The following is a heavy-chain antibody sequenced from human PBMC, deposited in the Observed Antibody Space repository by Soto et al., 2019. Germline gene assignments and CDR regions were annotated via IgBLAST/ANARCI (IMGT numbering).Heavy chain of an antibody. V-gene: IGHV4-59*01. CDR2: IYYSGST. J-gene: IGHJ6*03. CDR1: GGSISSYY. CDR3: ARTPIFVVVPAAYYYMDV. D-gene: IGHD2-2*01. Sequence: SETLSLTCTVSGGSISSYYWSWIRQPPGKGLEWIGYIYYSGSTNYNPSLKSRVTISVDTSKNQFSLKLSSVTAADTAVYYCARTPIFVVVPAAYYYMDVWGKGTTVTVSS.